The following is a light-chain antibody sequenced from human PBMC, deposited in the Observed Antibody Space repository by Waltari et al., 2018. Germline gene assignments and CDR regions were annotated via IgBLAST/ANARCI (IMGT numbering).Light chain of an antibody. CDR2: RNN. Sequence: QSVLTQPPSTSGIPGQRVTISCSGSSSHIGSGFVYWYQQLPGTAPKLLIYRNNQRPTGVPDRFSGSKSGSSASLEISGLRSEDEADYYCAAWDASLSVVFGGGTKLTVL. V-gene: IGLV1-47*01. CDR3: AAWDASLSVV. J-gene: IGLJ2*01. CDR1: SSHIGSGF.